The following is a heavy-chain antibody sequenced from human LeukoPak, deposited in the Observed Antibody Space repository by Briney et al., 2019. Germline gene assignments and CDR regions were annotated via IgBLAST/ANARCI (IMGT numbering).Heavy chain of an antibody. CDR3: ARHGYSQGGGDY. J-gene: IGHJ4*02. D-gene: IGHD6-13*01. CDR2: IYHSGST. Sequence: NPSETLSLTCAVSGYSISSGYYWGWIRQPPGKGLEWIGSIYHSGSTYYNPSLKSRVTISVDTSKNQFSLKLSSVTAADTAVYYCARHGYSQGGGDYWGQGTLVTVSS. V-gene: IGHV4-38-2*01. CDR1: GYSISSGYY.